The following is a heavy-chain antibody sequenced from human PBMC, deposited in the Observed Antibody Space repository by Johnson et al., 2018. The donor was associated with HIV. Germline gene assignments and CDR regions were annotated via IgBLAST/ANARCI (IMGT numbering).Heavy chain of an antibody. CDR2: ISYDGSNK. D-gene: IGHD6-13*01. CDR1: GFTFSSYA. J-gene: IGHJ3*02. V-gene: IGHV3-30*04. Sequence: QVQLVESGGGVVQPGRSLRLSCAASGFTFSSYAMHWVRQAPGKGLEWVAVISYDGSNKYYADSVKGRFTISRDNSKNTLYLRMNSLRAEDTAVYYCARAPVSSSWGWHAFDIWGQGTMVTVSS. CDR3: ARAPVSSSWGWHAFDI.